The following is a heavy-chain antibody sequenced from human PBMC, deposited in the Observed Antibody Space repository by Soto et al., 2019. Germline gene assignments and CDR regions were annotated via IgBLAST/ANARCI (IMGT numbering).Heavy chain of an antibody. V-gene: IGHV3-11*01. J-gene: IGHJ3*02. CDR1: GSTFSDYY. D-gene: IGHD4-17*01. CDR3: ARDYATDYAFDI. Sequence: AGSLRLSCAASGSTFSDYYMSWIRQAPGKGLEWVSYLSSSGSTIYYADSVKGRFTISRDNAKNSLYLQMNSLRAEDTAVYYCARDYATDYAFDIWGQGTMVTVSS. CDR2: LSSSGSTI.